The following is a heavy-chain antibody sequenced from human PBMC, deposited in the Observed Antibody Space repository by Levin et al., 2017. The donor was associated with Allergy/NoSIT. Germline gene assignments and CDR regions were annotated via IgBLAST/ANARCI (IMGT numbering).Heavy chain of an antibody. CDR2: IYYSGST. D-gene: IGHD2-2*01. V-gene: IGHV4-59*01. CDR3: ARDSPRAYCSSTSCYGRRYYGMDV. Sequence: SETLSLTCTVSGGSISSYYWSWIRQPPGKGLEWIGYIYYSGSTNYNPSLKSRVTISVDTSKNQFSLKLSSVTAADTAVYYCARDSPRAYCSSTSCYGRRYYGMDVWGQGTTVTVSS. J-gene: IGHJ6*02. CDR1: GGSISSYY.